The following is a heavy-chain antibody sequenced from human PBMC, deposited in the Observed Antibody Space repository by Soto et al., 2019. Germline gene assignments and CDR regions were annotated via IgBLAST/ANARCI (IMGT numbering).Heavy chain of an antibody. J-gene: IGHJ5*02. Sequence: QVQLVQSGAEVKKPWASLKVSCKASGYTVINYDINWVRQATGQGLEWVGWMNPDSGNTDYAQNFQGRVTMTGNTAIRSVYMELSSLTSEDTGVYYCARRRGSNGWFDLWGQGTLVTVSS. V-gene: IGHV1-8*01. CDR3: ARRRGSNGWFDL. CDR2: MNPDSGNT. CDR1: GYTVINYD. D-gene: IGHD2-8*01.